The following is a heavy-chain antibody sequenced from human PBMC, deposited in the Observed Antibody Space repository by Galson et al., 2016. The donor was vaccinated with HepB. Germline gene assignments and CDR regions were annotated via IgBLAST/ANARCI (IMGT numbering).Heavy chain of an antibody. CDR3: VRDHDWAFDY. CDR2: NSRENNRI. J-gene: IGHJ4*02. Sequence: SLRLSCAASGFTFSSYAMSWVRQAPGKGLEWISHNSRENNRIDYADSVKGRFTVSRDNGKNSLYLQMNSLRVEDTAVYSCVRDHDWAFDYWGQGLLVTV. CDR1: GFTFSSYA. V-gene: IGHV3-48*01. D-gene: IGHD3-9*01.